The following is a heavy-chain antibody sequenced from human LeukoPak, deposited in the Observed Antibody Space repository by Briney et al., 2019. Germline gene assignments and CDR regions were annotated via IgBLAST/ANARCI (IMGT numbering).Heavy chain of an antibody. CDR3: ARDRAPNSGTVLAS. J-gene: IGHJ5*02. CDR1: GFTFSSYS. V-gene: IGHV3-48*01. CDR2: ISSLSSTI. D-gene: IGHD1-26*01. Sequence: GGSLSLSCSASGFTFSSYSMNWVRQAPGKGREWVSYISSLSSTIYYADSMKGRFTIYRDNAKNSVYLQMNSLRADDTAVYYCARDRAPNSGTVLASWGQGTLVTVSS.